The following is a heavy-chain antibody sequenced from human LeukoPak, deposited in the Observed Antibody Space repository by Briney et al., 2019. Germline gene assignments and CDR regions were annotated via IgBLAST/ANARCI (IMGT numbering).Heavy chain of an antibody. V-gene: IGHV4-59*11. Sequence: SETLSLTCTVSGGSISSHYWSWIRQPPGKGLEWIGYTYYSGSTNYNPSLKSRVTISVDTSKNQFSLKLSSVTAADTAVYYCARSQGPYYYYYYMDVWGKGTTVTVSS. CDR1: GGSISSHY. CDR3: ARSQGPYYYYYYMDV. CDR2: TYYSGST. J-gene: IGHJ6*03.